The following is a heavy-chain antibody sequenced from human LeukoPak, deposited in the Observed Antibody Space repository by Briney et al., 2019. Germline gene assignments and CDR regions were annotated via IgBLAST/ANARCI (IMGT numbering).Heavy chain of an antibody. V-gene: IGHV3-23*01. CDR3: VKERDRGTDVADDFDF. J-gene: IGHJ4*02. CDR1: GFTFRDYS. D-gene: IGHD6-19*01. CDR2: IARDDFT. Sequence: GGSLILSCVASGFTFRDYSMAWVRQLPGGGLEWVSAIARDDFTVYPDPLKGRFTISRDNSRNTLYLQMNTLRAEDTAVYYCVKERDRGTDVADDFDFWGQGTLVTVSS.